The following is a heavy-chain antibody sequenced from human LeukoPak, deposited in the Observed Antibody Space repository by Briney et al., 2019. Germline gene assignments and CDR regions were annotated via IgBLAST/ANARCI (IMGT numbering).Heavy chain of an antibody. CDR3: AGQLLTDAFDI. CDR1: GFTFSSYS. Sequence: KPGGSLRLSCAASGFTFSSYSMNWVRQAPGKGLEWVSSISSSSSYIYYADSVKGRFTISRDNSKNTLYLQMNSLRAEDTAVYYCAGQLLTDAFDIWGQGTMVTVSS. D-gene: IGHD2-2*01. V-gene: IGHV3-21*04. J-gene: IGHJ3*02. CDR2: ISSSSSYI.